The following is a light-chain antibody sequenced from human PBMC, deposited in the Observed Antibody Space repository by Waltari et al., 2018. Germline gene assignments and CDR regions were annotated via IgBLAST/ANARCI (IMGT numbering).Light chain of an antibody. CDR1: TLSKEY. CDR3: QSPSSSGSYHWL. CDR2: QDT. V-gene: IGLV3-25*03. Sequence: SYELTQPPSVAVSPGQPVRITCPGNTLSKEYTSWYQQKPGQAPILLIYQDTKRPSGIPERFSGSTSGTTVTLTITGVQAEDEAAYYCQSPSSSGSYHWLFGGGTKVTVL. J-gene: IGLJ3*02.